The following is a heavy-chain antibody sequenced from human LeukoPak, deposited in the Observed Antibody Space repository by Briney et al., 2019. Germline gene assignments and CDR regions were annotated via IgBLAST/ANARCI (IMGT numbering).Heavy chain of an antibody. V-gene: IGHV4-59*01. CDR2: IYYSGSS. CDR1: GGYISSFY. Sequence: SETLSLTCTVSGGYISSFYWSWIRQPPGKGLERIGYIYYSGSSNYNPSLRSRVTISGDTSKNQISLRLSSVTAADTAVYYCARANRYDLYFDYWGQGTLVTVSS. J-gene: IGHJ4*02. CDR3: ARANRYDLYFDY. D-gene: IGHD5-12*01.